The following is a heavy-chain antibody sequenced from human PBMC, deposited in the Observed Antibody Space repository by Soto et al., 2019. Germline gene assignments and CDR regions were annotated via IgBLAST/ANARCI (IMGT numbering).Heavy chain of an antibody. CDR2: IHPSGGGS. CDR1: GYTLNTYY. D-gene: IGHD3-22*01. Sequence: ASVKVSCKPSGYTLNTYYLHWVRQAPGQGLEWMGIIHPSGGGSTYAQKFLGRVTMTRDTSTSTVFMELSSLRSADTAVYYCARLVYDSSGYRPGWGQGTLVTVSS. CDR3: ARLVYDSSGYRPG. V-gene: IGHV1-46*02. J-gene: IGHJ4*02.